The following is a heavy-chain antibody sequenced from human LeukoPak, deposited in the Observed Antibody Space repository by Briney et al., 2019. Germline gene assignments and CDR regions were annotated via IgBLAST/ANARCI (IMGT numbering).Heavy chain of an antibody. CDR1: GYTFTSYG. CDR2: ISAYNGNT. CDR3: ARDRDILTGYYCVY. D-gene: IGHD3-9*01. Sequence: ASVKVSCKASGYTFTSYGISWVRQAPGQGLEWMGWISAYNGNTNYAQKLQGRVTMTTDTSTSTAYMELRSLRSDDTAVYYCARDRDILTGYYCVYWGQGTLVTVSS. V-gene: IGHV1-18*01. J-gene: IGHJ4*02.